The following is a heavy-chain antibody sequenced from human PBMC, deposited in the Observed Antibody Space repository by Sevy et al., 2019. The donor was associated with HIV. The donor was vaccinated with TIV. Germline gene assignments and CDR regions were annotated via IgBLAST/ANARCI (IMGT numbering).Heavy chain of an antibody. CDR3: ARDRDFIRI. D-gene: IGHD2-21*01. CDR1: GFTFDTYY. Sequence: GGSLRLSCVASGFTFDTYYMNWVRQAPGKGLEWVSSIGSFSSSYIYYADSVKGRFTISRDNAKNSLYLHMNSLRAEDTAVYYCARDRDFIRIWGRGTMVTVSS. J-gene: IGHJ3*02. CDR2: IGSFSSSYI. V-gene: IGHV3-21*06.